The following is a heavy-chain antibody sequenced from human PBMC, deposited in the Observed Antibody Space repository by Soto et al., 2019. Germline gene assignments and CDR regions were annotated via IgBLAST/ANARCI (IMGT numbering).Heavy chain of an antibody. Sequence: ASVKVSCKASGYTFTGYYMHWVRQAPGQGLEWMGWINPNSGGTNYAQKFQGRITMTRDTSISTAYMELSRLRSDDTAVYYCARTFRIVGPIDYWGQGTLVTVSS. V-gene: IGHV1-2*02. J-gene: IGHJ4*02. CDR2: INPNSGGT. CDR3: ARTFRIVGPIDY. D-gene: IGHD1-26*01. CDR1: GYTFTGYY.